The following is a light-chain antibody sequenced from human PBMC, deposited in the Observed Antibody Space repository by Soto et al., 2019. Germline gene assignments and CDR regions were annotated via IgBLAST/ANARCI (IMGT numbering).Light chain of an antibody. Sequence: ETVMTQSPATLSVSPGERATLSCRASQSVSTELAWYQQKPGQAPRLLIYGASTRATGIPARLSGSGSGTEFTLTVSSLQSEDFAVYYCQQYDDWPPITFGQGTRLEIK. CDR3: QQYDDWPPIT. CDR2: GAS. V-gene: IGKV3D-15*01. CDR1: QSVSTE. J-gene: IGKJ5*01.